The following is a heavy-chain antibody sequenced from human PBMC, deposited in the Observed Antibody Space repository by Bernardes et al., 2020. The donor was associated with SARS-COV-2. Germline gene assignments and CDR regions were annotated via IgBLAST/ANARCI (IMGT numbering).Heavy chain of an antibody. J-gene: IGHJ4*02. D-gene: IGHD2-21*01. CDR3: ATDRVAYCGGVSPFDY. CDR1: GFSFSSYA. Sequence: GGSLRLSCAASGFSFSSYALTWVRQAPGKGLEWVSSISVSGASTFYADSVKGRFTISRDNSKTTLYLQMTSLRAEDTAVYYCATDRVAYCGGVSPFDYWGQGTLVTVSS. CDR2: ISVSGAST. V-gene: IGHV3-23*01.